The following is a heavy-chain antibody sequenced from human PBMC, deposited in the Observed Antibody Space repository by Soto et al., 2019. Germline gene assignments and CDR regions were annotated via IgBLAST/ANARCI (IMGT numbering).Heavy chain of an antibody. CDR1: GYTFTGYY. CDR3: AIQVAAAGSYYYYGMDV. D-gene: IGHD6-13*01. J-gene: IGHJ6*02. Sequence: QVQLVQSGAEVKKPGASVKVSCKASGYTFTGYYMYWVRQAPGQGLEWMGWINPNSGGTNYAQKFQGWVTMTRDTSISTAYMELSRLRSDDTAVYYCAIQVAAAGSYYYYGMDVWGQGTTVTVSS. CDR2: INPNSGGT. V-gene: IGHV1-2*04.